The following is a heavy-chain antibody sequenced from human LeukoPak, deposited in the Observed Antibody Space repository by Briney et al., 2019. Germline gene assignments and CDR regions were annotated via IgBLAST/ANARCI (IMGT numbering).Heavy chain of an antibody. CDR2: ISGSGGST. CDR1: GFTFSSYA. D-gene: IGHD2-2*01. Sequence: GGSLRLSCAASGFTFSSYAMSWVRQAPGKGLEWVSAISGSGGSTYYADSVKGRFTISRDNSKNTLYLQMNSLRAEDTAVYYCAKHTMPTGGPAEYFQHWGQGTLVTVSS. CDR3: AKHTMPTGGPAEYFQH. J-gene: IGHJ1*01. V-gene: IGHV3-23*01.